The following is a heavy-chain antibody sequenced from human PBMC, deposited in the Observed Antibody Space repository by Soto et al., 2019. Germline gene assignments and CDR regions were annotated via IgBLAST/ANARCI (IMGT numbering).Heavy chain of an antibody. CDR1: GXIFSGYS. J-gene: IGHJ4*02. V-gene: IGHV1-69*06. D-gene: IGHD5-12*01. CDR2: IIPIFGTT. CDR3: ARDLGSGYDPGDY. Sequence: SVKVSCKTSGXIFSGYSISWVRQAPGQGLEWMGGIIPIFGTTNYAQRFHGRVTITADKSTSTVYMELYSLKSEDTAVYYCARDLGSGYDPGDYWGQ.